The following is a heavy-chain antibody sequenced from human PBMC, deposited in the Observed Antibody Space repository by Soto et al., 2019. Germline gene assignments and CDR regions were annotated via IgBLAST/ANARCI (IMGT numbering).Heavy chain of an antibody. V-gene: IGHV4-31*03. CDR2: IYYSGST. D-gene: IGHD3-10*01. Sequence: QVQLQESGPGLVKPSQTLSLTCTVSGGSISSGGYYWSWIRQHPGKGLEWIGYIYYSGSTYYNPSLKGRVTISVDTSKNQFSLKLSSVTAADTAVYYCARGGPGDYYGSGSYGYWGQGTLVTVSS. J-gene: IGHJ4*02. CDR3: ARGGPGDYYGSGSYGY. CDR1: GGSISSGGYY.